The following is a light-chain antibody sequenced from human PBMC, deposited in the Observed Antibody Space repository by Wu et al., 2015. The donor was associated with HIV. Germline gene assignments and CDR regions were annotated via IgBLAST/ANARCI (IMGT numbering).Light chain of an antibody. V-gene: IGKV3-15*01. CDR2: GAN. CDR3: QQYAYSPWT. CDR1: QSISSN. J-gene: IGKJ1*01. Sequence: EIVMTQSPATLSVSPGERATLSCRASQSISSNLAWYQQKPGQPPRLLIYGANTRATGIPARFSGSGSGTEFTLTISRLEPEDFAMYFCQQYAYSPWTFGQGTKGGNQT.